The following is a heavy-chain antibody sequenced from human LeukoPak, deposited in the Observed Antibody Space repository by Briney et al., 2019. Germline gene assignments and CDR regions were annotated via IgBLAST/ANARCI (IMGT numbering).Heavy chain of an antibody. D-gene: IGHD5-24*01. Sequence: ETLSLTCTVSGGSISSYYWSWIRQPAGKGLEWIGRIYTSGSTNYNPSLKSRVTMSVDTSKNQFSLKLSSVTAADTAVYYCARHRSGWLQSSFDYWGQGTLVTVSS. CDR2: IYTSGST. CDR3: ARHRSGWLQSSFDY. V-gene: IGHV4-4*07. CDR1: GGSISSYY. J-gene: IGHJ4*02.